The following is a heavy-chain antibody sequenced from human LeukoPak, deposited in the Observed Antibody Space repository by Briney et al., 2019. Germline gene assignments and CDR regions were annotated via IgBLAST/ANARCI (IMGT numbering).Heavy chain of an antibody. J-gene: IGHJ5*02. CDR3: AKDEEYYYDSSGYYYFWFDP. CDR1: GFTFSSYA. CDR2: ISGSGGST. V-gene: IGHV3-23*01. Sequence: GGSLRLSCAASGFTFSSYAMSWVRQAPGKGLEWVSAISGSGGSTYYADSVKGRFTISRDDSKNTLYLQMNSLRAEDTAVYYCAKDEEYYYDSSGYYYFWFDPWGQGTLVTVSS. D-gene: IGHD3-22*01.